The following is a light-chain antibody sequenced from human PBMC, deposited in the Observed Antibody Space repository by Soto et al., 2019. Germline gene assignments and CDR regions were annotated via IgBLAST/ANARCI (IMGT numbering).Light chain of an antibody. CDR3: QQYNSYPYT. J-gene: IGKJ2*01. V-gene: IGKV1-5*01. CDR2: DAS. Sequence: DIQMTQSPATLSASVGDRVTITCRASQSISSWLAWYQQKPGKVPKLLIDDASSLESGVPSRFSGSGSGTEFTLTISSLQPDDFATYYCQQYNSYPYTFGQGTKLEIK. CDR1: QSISSW.